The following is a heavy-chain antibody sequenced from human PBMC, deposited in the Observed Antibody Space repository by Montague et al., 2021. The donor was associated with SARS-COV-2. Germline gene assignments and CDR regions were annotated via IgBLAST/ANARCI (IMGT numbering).Heavy chain of an antibody. CDR2: IYYSGST. CDR3: ARARSTMIVVVNALDI. V-gene: IGHV4-31*03. J-gene: IGHJ3*02. D-gene: IGHD3-22*01. CDR1: GGSISSGGYY. Sequence: TLSLTCTVSGGSISSGGYYWSWIRQHPGKGLEWIGYIYYSGSTYYNPSLKSRVTISVDTSKNQFSLKLSSVTAADTAVYYCARARSTMIVVVNALDIWGQGTMVTVSS.